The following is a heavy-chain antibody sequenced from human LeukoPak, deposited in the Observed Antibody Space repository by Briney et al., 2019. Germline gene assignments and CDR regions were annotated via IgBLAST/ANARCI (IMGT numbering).Heavy chain of an antibody. V-gene: IGHV3-48*02. D-gene: IGHD3-10*01. J-gene: IGHJ3*02. Sequence: GGSLRLSCAASGFTFSTYSMNWVRQAPGKGLEWVSYISGTSSLIYYADSVKGRFTISRDNAKNSLYLQMSSLRDEDTAVYYCAKESRFNAFDIWGQGTMVTVSS. CDR1: GFTFSTYS. CDR2: ISGTSSLI. CDR3: AKESRFNAFDI.